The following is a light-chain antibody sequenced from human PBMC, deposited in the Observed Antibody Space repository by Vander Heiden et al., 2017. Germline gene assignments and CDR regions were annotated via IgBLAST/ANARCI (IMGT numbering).Light chain of an antibody. V-gene: IGKV4-1*01. CDR3: QQYYSPWT. CDR2: WAS. CDR1: QSVLYSSNNKND. J-gene: IGKJ1*01. Sequence: DIVVHQSTDALAVSLGERATINCKSSQSVLYSSNNKNDLAWYQQKPGQPPKLLIYWASTRESGVPDRFSGSGSGTDFTLTISSLQAEDVAVYYCQQYYSPWTFGQGTKVEIK.